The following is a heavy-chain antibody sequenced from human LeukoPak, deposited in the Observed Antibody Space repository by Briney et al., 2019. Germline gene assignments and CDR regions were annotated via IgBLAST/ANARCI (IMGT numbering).Heavy chain of an antibody. J-gene: IGHJ6*03. CDR3: AREGDPLFYYYYMDV. CDR1: GFTFSSYA. Sequence: HSGGSLRLSCAASGFTFSSYAMNWVRQAPGKGLEWVANIKQDGSEKYYVDSVKGRFTISRDNAKNSLYLQMNSLRAEDTAVYYCAREGDPLFYYYYMDVWGKGTTVTISS. CDR2: IKQDGSEK. D-gene: IGHD3-16*01. V-gene: IGHV3-7*01.